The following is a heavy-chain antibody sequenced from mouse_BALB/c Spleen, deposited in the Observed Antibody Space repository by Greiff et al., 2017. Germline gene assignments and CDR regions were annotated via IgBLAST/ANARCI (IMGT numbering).Heavy chain of an antibody. J-gene: IGHJ3*01. Sequence: EVKLVESGPGLVKPSQSLSLTCTVTGYSITSDYAWNWIRQFPGNKLEWMGYISYSGSTSYNPSLKSRISITRDTSKNQFFLQLNSVTTEDTATYYCARDQFITTAWFAYWGQGTLVTVSA. CDR2: ISYSGST. V-gene: IGHV3-2*02. CDR3: ARDQFITTAWFAY. D-gene: IGHD1-2*01. CDR1: GYSITSDYA.